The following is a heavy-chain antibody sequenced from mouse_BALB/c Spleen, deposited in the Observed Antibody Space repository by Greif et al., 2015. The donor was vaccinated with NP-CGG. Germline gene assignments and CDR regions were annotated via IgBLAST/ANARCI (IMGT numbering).Heavy chain of an antibody. D-gene: IGHD2-4*01. CDR2: INPGSGGT. V-gene: IGHV1-54*01. J-gene: IGHJ3*01. CDR1: GYAFTNYL. CDR3: AREGDYGFAY. Sequence: VQLQQSGAELVRPGTSVKVSCKASGYAFTNYLIEWVKQRPGQGLEWIGVINPGSGGTNYNEKFKGKATLTADKSSSTAYMQRSSLTSDDSAVYFCAREGDYGFAYWGQGTLVTVSA.